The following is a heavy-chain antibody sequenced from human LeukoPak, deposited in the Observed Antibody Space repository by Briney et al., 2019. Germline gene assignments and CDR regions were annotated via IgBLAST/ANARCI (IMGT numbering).Heavy chain of an antibody. CDR1: GYTFTSYY. CDR2: INPSGGST. V-gene: IGHV1-46*01. J-gene: IGHJ6*02. CDR3: ARDEGYSSGWYVVRYYGMDV. Sequence: ASVKVSCKASGYTFTSYYMHWVRQAPGQGLEWMGIINPSGGSTSYAQKFQGRVTMTRDTSTSTVYMELSSLRSEDTAVYYCARDEGYSSGWYVVRYYGMDVWGQGTRSPSP. D-gene: IGHD6-19*01.